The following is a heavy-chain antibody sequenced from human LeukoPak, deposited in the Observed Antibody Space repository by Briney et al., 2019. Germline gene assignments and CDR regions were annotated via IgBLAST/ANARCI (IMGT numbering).Heavy chain of an antibody. D-gene: IGHD6-19*01. J-gene: IGHJ4*02. CDR1: GFTFSSYW. CDR3: ARVEYSSGWYDY. CDR2: INSDGSST. Sequence: GGSLRLSRAASGFTFSSYWMHWVRQAPGKGLAWVSRINSDGSSTSCADSVKGRFTISRDNAKNTLYLQMNSLRAEDTAVYYCARVEYSSGWYDYWGQGTLVTVSS. V-gene: IGHV3-74*01.